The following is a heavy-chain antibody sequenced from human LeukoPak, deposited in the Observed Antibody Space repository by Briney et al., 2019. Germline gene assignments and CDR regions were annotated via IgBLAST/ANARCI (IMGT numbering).Heavy chain of an antibody. CDR2: IYPGDSDT. D-gene: IGHD6-19*01. Sequence: GESLQSSCKGSGYSFTSYWIGWVRQMPGKGLEWMGIIYPGDSDTRYSPSFQGQVTISADKSISTAYLQWSSLKASDTAMYYCARLLWTRIAVAGHFDYWGQGTLVTVSS. J-gene: IGHJ4*02. CDR1: GYSFTSYW. V-gene: IGHV5-51*01. CDR3: ARLLWTRIAVAGHFDY.